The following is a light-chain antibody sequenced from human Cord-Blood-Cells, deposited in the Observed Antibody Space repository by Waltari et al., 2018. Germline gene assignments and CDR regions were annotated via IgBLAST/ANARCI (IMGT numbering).Light chain of an antibody. Sequence: QSVLTQPASVSGSPGQSITISCTGTSSDVGGYNYVSWYQQHPGKAPKLMIYEVSNRPSGVSDRVSGSKSGNTASLTISGLQAEDDADYYCSSYTSSSTVVFGGGTKLTVL. CDR1: SSDVGGYNY. CDR3: SSYTSSSTVV. V-gene: IGLV2-14*01. J-gene: IGLJ2*01. CDR2: EVS.